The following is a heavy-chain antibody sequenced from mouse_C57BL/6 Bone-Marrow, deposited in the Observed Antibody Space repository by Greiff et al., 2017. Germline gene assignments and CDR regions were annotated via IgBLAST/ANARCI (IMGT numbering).Heavy chain of an antibody. J-gene: IGHJ2*01. D-gene: IGHD1-1*01. Sequence: EVQLQQSGPELVKPGASVKISCKASGYTFTDYYMNWVKQSHGKSLEWIGDINPNNGGTSYNQKFKGKATLTVDKSSSTAYMELRSLTSEDSAVYYCARPYYYGSSYWGQGTTLTVSS. V-gene: IGHV1-26*01. CDR2: INPNNGGT. CDR1: GYTFTDYY. CDR3: ARPYYYGSSY.